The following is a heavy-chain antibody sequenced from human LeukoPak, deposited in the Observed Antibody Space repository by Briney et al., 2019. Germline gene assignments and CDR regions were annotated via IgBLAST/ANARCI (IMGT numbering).Heavy chain of an antibody. Sequence: GGSLRLSCAASGFTFSSYAMHWVRQAPGKGLEWVAVISYDGSNKYYADSVKGRFTISRDNSKNTLYLQMNSLRAEDTAVYYCARESGYSSSWSDLGYWGQGTLVTVSS. J-gene: IGHJ4*02. V-gene: IGHV3-30-3*01. CDR1: GFTFSSYA. CDR3: ARESGYSSSWSDLGY. CDR2: ISYDGSNK. D-gene: IGHD6-13*01.